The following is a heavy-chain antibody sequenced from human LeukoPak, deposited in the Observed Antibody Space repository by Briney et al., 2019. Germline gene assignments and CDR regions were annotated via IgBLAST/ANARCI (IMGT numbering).Heavy chain of an antibody. CDR1: GGSISSYY. V-gene: IGHV4-59*01. CDR3: ARWILYSSGSYSDY. J-gene: IGHJ4*02. Sequence: SETLSLTCTVSGGSISSYYWSWFRQPPGRGLEWIGYMHYSGSTNYNPSLKSRVTISVDTSKNQISLKLSSVTAADTAVYYCARWILYSSGSYSDYWGQGTLVTVSS. D-gene: IGHD3-10*01. CDR2: MHYSGST.